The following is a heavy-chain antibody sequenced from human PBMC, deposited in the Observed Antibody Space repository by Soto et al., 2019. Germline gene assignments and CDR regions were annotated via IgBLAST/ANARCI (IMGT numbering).Heavy chain of an antibody. Sequence: PGGSLRLSCAASGFPFGDFGMHWLRQAPGKGLEWVAVISHDGSDKFYADSVKARFTISRDNSKNTLYLQMSGLRGEDTAVYYCAREYTAWPLAYGLDVWGQGTTVTVSS. CDR3: AREYTAWPLAYGLDV. J-gene: IGHJ6*02. D-gene: IGHD2-2*02. CDR2: ISHDGSDK. CDR1: GFPFGDFG. V-gene: IGHV3-30*03.